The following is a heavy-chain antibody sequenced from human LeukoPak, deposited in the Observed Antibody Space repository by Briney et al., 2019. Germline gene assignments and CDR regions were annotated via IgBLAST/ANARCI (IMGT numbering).Heavy chain of an antibody. CDR1: GFTFINYW. D-gene: IGHD6-13*01. CDR2: IGQDGGEK. V-gene: IGHV3-7*01. Sequence: PGGPRRFSFAASGFTFINYWLTWVRQAPGKGLEGLASIGQDGGEKSYVDSVKGRFTISRDNTKNSLYLQMSSLRAEDTAVYYCARDGTAAGLYFDLWGQGTLVTVSS. CDR3: ARDGTAAGLYFDL. J-gene: IGHJ4*01.